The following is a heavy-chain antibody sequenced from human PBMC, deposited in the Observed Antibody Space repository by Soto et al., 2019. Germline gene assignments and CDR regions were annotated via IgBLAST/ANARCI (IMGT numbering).Heavy chain of an antibody. D-gene: IGHD3-16*01. Sequence: SETLSLTCAVSGGSIRSGNWWSWVRQPPGKGLEWIGEIYHSGTTNYNPSLKSRVTISVDTSKNQFSLKLSSVTAADTAVYYCARHKGGYYSGVDVWGQGTTVT. CDR2: IYHSGTT. V-gene: IGHV4-4*02. CDR3: ARHKGGYYSGVDV. J-gene: IGHJ6*02. CDR1: GGSIRSGNW.